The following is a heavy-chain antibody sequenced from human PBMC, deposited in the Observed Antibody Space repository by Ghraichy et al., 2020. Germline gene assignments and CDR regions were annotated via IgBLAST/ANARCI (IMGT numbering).Heavy chain of an antibody. V-gene: IGHV4-59*08. J-gene: IGHJ6*02. CDR3: ARHKYDILTGFYYYYGMDV. Sequence: SETLSLTCTVSGGSISSYYWSWIRQPPGKGLEWIGYIYYSGSTNYNPSLKSRVTISVDTSKNQFSLKLSSLTAADTAVYYCARHKYDILTGFYYYYGMDVWGQGTTVTVSS. CDR2: IYYSGST. CDR1: GGSISSYY. D-gene: IGHD3-9*01.